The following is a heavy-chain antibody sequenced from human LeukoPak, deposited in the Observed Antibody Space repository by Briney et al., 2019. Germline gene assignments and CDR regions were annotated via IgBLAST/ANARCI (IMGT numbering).Heavy chain of an antibody. V-gene: IGHV1-2*02. D-gene: IGHD3-22*01. CDR1: GYTFTGYY. Sequence: ASVKVSCKASGYTFTGYYMHWVRQAPGQGLEWMGWINPNSGGTNYAQKFQGRVTMTRDTSISTAYMELSRLRSEDTAVYYCARIPYYYDSSGSHDAFDIWGQGTMVTVSS. CDR2: INPNSGGT. CDR3: ARIPYYYDSSGSHDAFDI. J-gene: IGHJ3*02.